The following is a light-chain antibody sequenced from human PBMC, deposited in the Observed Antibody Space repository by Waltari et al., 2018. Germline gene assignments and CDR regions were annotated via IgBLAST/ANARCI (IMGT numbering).Light chain of an antibody. CDR2: DNN. CDR3: ATWDDSLGGLWV. V-gene: IGLV1-47*01. Sequence: QSVLTQPPSASGTPGQRVTISCSGSSSNIGSNSVHWYQQLPGTAPKLLIYDNNPRPSGVPDRFSGSKSGTSASLAISGLRSDDEADYYCATWDDSLGGLWVFGGGTKLTVL. CDR1: SSNIGSNS. J-gene: IGLJ3*02.